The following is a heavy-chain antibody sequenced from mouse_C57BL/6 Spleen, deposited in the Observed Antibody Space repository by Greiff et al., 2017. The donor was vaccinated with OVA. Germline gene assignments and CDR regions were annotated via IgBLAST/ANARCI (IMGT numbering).Heavy chain of an antibody. CDR2: IWRGGST. CDR3: ATSVVATKAMDY. V-gene: IGHV2-5*01. CDR1: GFSLTSYG. D-gene: IGHD1-1*01. Sequence: QVQLQQSGPGLVQPSQSLSITCTVSGFSLTSYGVHWVRQSPGKGLEWLGVIWRGGSTDYTAAFMSRLSITKDNSKSQVFFKMSSLQAYDTAIYYCATSVVATKAMDYWGQGTSVTVSS. J-gene: IGHJ4*01.